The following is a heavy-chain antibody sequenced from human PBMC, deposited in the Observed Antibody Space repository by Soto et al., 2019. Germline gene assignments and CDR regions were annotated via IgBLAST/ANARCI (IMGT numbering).Heavy chain of an antibody. CDR1: GGTFSSYA. CDR2: IIPIFGTA. J-gene: IGHJ6*02. V-gene: IGHV1-69*12. D-gene: IGHD1-1*01. CDR3: ARNGRSGTLYFSGMDV. Sequence: QVQLVQSGAEVKKPGSSVKVSCKASGGTFSSYAISWVRQAPGQGLEWMGGIIPIFGTANYAQKFQGRVTSTADESTRTAYMELSSLRSEDTAVYYCARNGRSGTLYFSGMDVWGQGTTVTVSS.